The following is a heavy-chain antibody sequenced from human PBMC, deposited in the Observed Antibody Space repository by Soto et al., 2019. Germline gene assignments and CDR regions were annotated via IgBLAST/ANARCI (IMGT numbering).Heavy chain of an antibody. D-gene: IGHD3-10*01. V-gene: IGHV1-69*12. CDR1: GGTFSSYA. CDR3: ARVGDGVWFGRKADGYYFGMDV. Sequence: VQLVQSGAEVKKPGSSVKVSCKASGGTFSSYAISWVRQAPGRGLEWMGGIIPIFGTANYAQKLQGRVTITADESTSTAYMELGSLRSEDTAVYYCARVGDGVWFGRKADGYYFGMDVWGQGTTVTVSS. J-gene: IGHJ6*02. CDR2: IIPIFGTA.